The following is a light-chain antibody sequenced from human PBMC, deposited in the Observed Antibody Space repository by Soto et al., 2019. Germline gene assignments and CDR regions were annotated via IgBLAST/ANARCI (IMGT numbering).Light chain of an antibody. J-gene: IGKJ4*01. CDR1: QSLVYSDGNTY. CDR2: KVS. Sequence: DVVMTQSPLSLPVTLGQPASISCRSSQSLVYSDGNTYLNWFQQRPGQSPRRLIYKVSNRDVGIPDRFNGSGSGTDFTLKISRVEAEDVGVYYCMQGTYWPLTFGGGTKVEIK. CDR3: MQGTYWPLT. V-gene: IGKV2-30*01.